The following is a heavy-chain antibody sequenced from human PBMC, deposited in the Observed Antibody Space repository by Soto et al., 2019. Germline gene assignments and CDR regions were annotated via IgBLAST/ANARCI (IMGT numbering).Heavy chain of an antibody. V-gene: IGHV1-58*01. J-gene: IGHJ5*02. CDR2: IVVGSGNT. CDR3: AADPLYQLLSSNWFDP. D-gene: IGHD2-2*01. CDR1: GFTFTSSA. Sequence: SVKVSCKASGFTFTSSAVQWVRQARGQRLEWIGWIVVGSGNTNYAQKFQERVTITRDMSTSTAYMELSSLRSEDTAVYYCAADPLYQLLSSNWFDPWGQGPLVTVSS.